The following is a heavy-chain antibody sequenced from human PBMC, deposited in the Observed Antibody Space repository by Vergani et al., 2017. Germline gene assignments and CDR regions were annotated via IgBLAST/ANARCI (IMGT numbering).Heavy chain of an antibody. V-gene: IGHV3-66*01. Sequence: EVQVVETGGGLVQPGGSLRLSCAASGFTVSSNYMSWVRQAPGKGLEWVSVIYSGGSTYYADSVKGRFIISRDNSKNTLYLQMNSLRTEDTATYFCAKGLGITLTAVWGGLDSWGPGTVVLVSS. CDR1: GFTVSSNY. D-gene: IGHD3-16*01. CDR3: AKGLGITLTAVWGGLDS. CDR2: IYSGGST. J-gene: IGHJ4*02.